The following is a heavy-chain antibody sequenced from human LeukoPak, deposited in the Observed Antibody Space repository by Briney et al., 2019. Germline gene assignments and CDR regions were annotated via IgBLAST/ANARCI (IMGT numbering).Heavy chain of an antibody. V-gene: IGHV4-61*02. CDR2: ISSSGST. Sequence: SETLSLTCTVSGDSISSGDYYWSWIRQPAGKGLEWIGRISSSGSTNYNPSLKGRVTISVDTSKNQFSLKLSSVTAADTAVYYCARTYNWNYFAYYYYMDVWAKGPRSPSP. CDR1: GDSISSGDYY. D-gene: IGHD1-7*01. J-gene: IGHJ6*03. CDR3: ARTYNWNYFAYYYYMDV.